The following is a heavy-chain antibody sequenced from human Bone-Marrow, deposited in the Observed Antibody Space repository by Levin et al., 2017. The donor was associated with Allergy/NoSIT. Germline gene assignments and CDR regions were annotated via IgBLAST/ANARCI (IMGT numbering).Heavy chain of an antibody. CDR3: ARVLQYYYYYMDV. CDR1: GVSITSGNYY. D-gene: IGHD5-24*01. J-gene: IGHJ6*03. CDR2: IYTSGNT. V-gene: IGHV4-61*09. Sequence: SQTLSLTCTVSGVSITSGNYYWSWIRQPAGTGLEWIGHIYTSGNTNYNPSLNSRVTISVDTSKNQFSLKLRSVTAADTAVYYCARVLQYYYYYMDVWGKGTTVTVSS.